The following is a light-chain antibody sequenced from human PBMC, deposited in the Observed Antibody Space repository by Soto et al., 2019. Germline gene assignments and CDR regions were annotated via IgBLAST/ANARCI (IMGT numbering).Light chain of an antibody. CDR2: DVT. Sequence: QSALTQPRSVSGSPGQSVTISCTGTSSEFGGYNYVSWYQQHPGKAPRLIIYDVTKRPSGVPDRFSGSKSGNTASLTISGLQGEDEADYHCCSYAGGYIYYVFGTGTKVTVL. V-gene: IGLV2-11*01. J-gene: IGLJ1*01. CDR3: CSYAGGYIYYV. CDR1: SSEFGGYNY.